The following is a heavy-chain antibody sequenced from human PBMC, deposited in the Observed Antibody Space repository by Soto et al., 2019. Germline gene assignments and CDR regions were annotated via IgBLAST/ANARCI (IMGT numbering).Heavy chain of an antibody. CDR1: GYTFTNHW. CDR3: AKQDRAAGEDY. J-gene: IGHJ4*02. D-gene: IGHD6-13*01. Sequence: PGESLKISCKGSGYTFTNHWIAWVRQMPVKGLEWMGIIYPADSDTRYSPSFQGQVTISADKSISTAYVQWSSLKASDTAMYYCAKQDRAAGEDYWGQGTPVTVSS. V-gene: IGHV5-51*01. CDR2: IYPADSDT.